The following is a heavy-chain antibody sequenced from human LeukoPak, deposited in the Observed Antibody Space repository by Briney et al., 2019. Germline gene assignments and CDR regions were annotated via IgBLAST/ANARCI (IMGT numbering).Heavy chain of an antibody. V-gene: IGHV4-34*01. CDR3: ARHFDILTGYYSMQFDY. J-gene: IGHJ4*02. CDR1: GGSFSGYY. CDR2: INHSGST. D-gene: IGHD3-9*01. Sequence: PSETLSLTCVVYGGSFSGYYWSWIRQPPGKGLEWIGEINHSGSTNYNPSLKSRVTISVDTSKNQFSLKLSSVTAADTAVYYCARHFDILTGYYSMQFDYWGQGTLVTVSS.